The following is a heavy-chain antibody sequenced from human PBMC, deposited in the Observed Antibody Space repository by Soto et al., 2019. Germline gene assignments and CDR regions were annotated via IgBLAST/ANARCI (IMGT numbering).Heavy chain of an antibody. D-gene: IGHD5-12*01. CDR1: GFTFSNYV. J-gene: IGHJ4*02. Sequence: EVQLLDSGGGLVQPGGSLRLSCAASGFTFSNYVMNWVRQAPGKGLDWVSAISASGGSTYYADSVKGRFTISSDNSKNPMYLQISSLRAEDTAVYYCAKGPIGSGYDLDYLGQGTLVTVSS. CDR2: ISASGGST. V-gene: IGHV3-23*01. CDR3: AKGPIGSGYDLDY.